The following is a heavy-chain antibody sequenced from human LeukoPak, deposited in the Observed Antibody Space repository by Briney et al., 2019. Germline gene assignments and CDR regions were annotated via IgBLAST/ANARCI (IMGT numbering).Heavy chain of an antibody. V-gene: IGHV3-21*01. D-gene: IGHD1-26*01. CDR3: ARVKVGITYWFDP. J-gene: IGHJ5*02. CDR2: ISSSSSYI. Sequence: GGSLRLSCAASGFTFSSYSMNWVRQAPGKGLEWVSSISSSSSYIYYADSVKGRFTISRDNAKNSLHLQMNSLRAEDTAVYYCARVKVGITYWFDPWGQGTLVTVSS. CDR1: GFTFSSYS.